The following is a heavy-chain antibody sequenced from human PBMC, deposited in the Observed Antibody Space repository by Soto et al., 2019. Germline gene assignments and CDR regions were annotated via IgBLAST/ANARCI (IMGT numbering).Heavy chain of an antibody. CDR3: ARGAAAVTGLDY. J-gene: IGHJ4*02. V-gene: IGHV4-4*02. Sequence: QVQLQESGPGLVKPSGTLSLNCAVSGGSISSSNWWRWVRQTPGKGLEWIGEIYHSGSTNYNPSLKSRVPISVDQSKNQFSLKLSSVTDADTDGYYCARGAAAVTGLDYWGQGTLVTVSS. CDR2: IYHSGST. CDR1: GGSISSSNW. D-gene: IGHD6-13*01.